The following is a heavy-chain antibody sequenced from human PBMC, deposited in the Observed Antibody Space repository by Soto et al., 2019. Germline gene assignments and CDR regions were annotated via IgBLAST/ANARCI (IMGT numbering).Heavy chain of an antibody. CDR2: IYYSGST. D-gene: IGHD3-10*01. J-gene: IGHJ4*02. Sequence: QVQLQESGPGLVKPSQILSLTCTVSGGSISSGGYYWSWIRQHPGKGLEWIGYIYYSGSTYYNPSLKSRVTISVDTSKNPFSLMLSFVTAADTAVYYCAREIAPPMVRAVITDYWGQGTLVTVSS. V-gene: IGHV4-31*03. CDR3: AREIAPPMVRAVITDY. CDR1: GGSISSGGYY.